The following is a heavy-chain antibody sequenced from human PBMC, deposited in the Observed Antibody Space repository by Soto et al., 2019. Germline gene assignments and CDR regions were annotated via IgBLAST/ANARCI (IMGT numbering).Heavy chain of an antibody. V-gene: IGHV3-11*06. Sequence: PGGSLRLSCAASGFTFSDYYMSWIRQAPGKGLEWVSYISSSSSYTTYADFVKGRFTISRDNAKNTVSLQMNSLGAEDTGVYYCARGVAGTPWFDSWGQGTLVTVSS. D-gene: IGHD1-1*01. CDR1: GFTFSDYY. CDR2: ISSSSSYT. CDR3: ARGVAGTPWFDS. J-gene: IGHJ5*01.